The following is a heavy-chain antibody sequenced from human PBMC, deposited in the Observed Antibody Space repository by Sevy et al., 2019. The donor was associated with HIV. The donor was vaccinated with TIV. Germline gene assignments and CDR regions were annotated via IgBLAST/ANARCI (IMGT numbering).Heavy chain of an antibody. CDR3: ARHLGYCSGGSCYPGSMVDY. CDR1: GGSISSSSYY. J-gene: IGHJ4*02. V-gene: IGHV4-39*01. CDR2: IYYSGST. D-gene: IGHD2-15*01. Sequence: SETLSLTCTGSGGSISSSSYYWGWIRQPPGKGLEWIGSIYYSGSTYYNPSLKSRVTISVDTSKNQFSLKLSSVTAAVTAVYYCARHLGYCSGGSCYPGSMVDYWGQGTLVTVSS.